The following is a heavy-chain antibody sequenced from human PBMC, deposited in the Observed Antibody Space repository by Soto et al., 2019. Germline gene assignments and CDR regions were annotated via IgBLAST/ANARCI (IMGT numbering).Heavy chain of an antibody. CDR2: IETDGSRT. J-gene: IGHJ5*02. V-gene: IGHV3-74*01. CDR3: VRDRPHNWVDP. D-gene: IGHD6-6*01. CDR1: GFTFSTYW. Sequence: EVQLVESGGGLVQPGGSLRLSCAASGFTFSTYWMHWVRQAPGKGPVWVSRIETDGSRTTYADSVKGRFTISRDNAKNMMYLQMNSLRVEDTAVYYCVRDRPHNWVDPWGQGTLVTVSS.